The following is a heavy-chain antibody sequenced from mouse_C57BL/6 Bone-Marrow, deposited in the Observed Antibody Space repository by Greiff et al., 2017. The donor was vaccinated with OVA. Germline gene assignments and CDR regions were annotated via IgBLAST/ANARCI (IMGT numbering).Heavy chain of an antibody. CDR1: GFTFSDFY. CDR2: SRNKANDYTT. V-gene: IGHV7-1*01. CDR3: ARDARVTTSPYAMDY. D-gene: IGHD2-2*01. Sequence: EVNVVESGGGLVQSGRSLRLSCATSGFTFSDFYMEWVRQAPGKGLEWIAASRNKANDYTTEYSASVKGRFIVSRDTSQSILYLQMNALRAEDTAIYYCARDARVTTSPYAMDYWGQGTSVTVSS. J-gene: IGHJ4*01.